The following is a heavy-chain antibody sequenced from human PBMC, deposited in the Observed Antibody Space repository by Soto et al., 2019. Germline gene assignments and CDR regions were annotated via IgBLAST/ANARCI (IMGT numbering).Heavy chain of an antibody. D-gene: IGHD3-10*01. CDR2: INVYNGNT. V-gene: IGHV1-18*01. CDR3: ARGVGSGSYYNQYNWFDP. J-gene: IGHJ5*02. CDR1: GYTFTNYG. Sequence: QVQLVQSGGEVKKPGASVKVSCKASGYTFTNYGISWVRQAPGQGLEWMGWINVYNGNTKYAQKVQGRVTMTTDTSTRTAYMELGSLRADDTAVYYCARGVGSGSYYNQYNWFDPWGQGTLVTVSS.